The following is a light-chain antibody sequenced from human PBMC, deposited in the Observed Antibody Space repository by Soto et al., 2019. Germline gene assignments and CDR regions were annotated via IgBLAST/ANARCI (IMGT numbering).Light chain of an antibody. CDR1: SSDVGGYNY. CDR2: DVS. J-gene: IGLJ1*01. Sequence: QSALTQPASVSGSPGQSITISRTGTSSDVGGYNYVSWYQQHPGKAPKLMIYDVSNRPSGVSNRFSGSKSGNTASLTISGLQAEDEADYYCSSYTSSSIPYVFGTGTKLTVL. CDR3: SSYTSSSIPYV. V-gene: IGLV2-14*01.